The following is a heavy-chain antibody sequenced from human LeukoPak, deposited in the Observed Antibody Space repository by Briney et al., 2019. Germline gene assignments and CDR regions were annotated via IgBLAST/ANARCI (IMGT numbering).Heavy chain of an antibody. CDR1: GGSISSGSHY. D-gene: IGHD6-13*01. CDR3: ARVSIAAAGTIGLSFDY. CDR2: IYTSGST. J-gene: IGHJ4*02. V-gene: IGHV4-61*02. Sequence: SETLSLTCSVSGGSISSGSHYWSWIRQPAGKGLEWIGRIYTSGSTNYNPSLKSRVTISVDTSKNQISLKLSSVTAADTAVYYCARVSIAAAGTIGLSFDYWGQGTLVTVSS.